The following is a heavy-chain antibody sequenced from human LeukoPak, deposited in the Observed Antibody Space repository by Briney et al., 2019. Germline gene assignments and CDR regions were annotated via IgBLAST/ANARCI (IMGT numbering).Heavy chain of an antibody. CDR2: IIPIFGTA. V-gene: IGHV1-69*13. J-gene: IGHJ6*03. CDR1: GGTFSSYA. CDR3: ARGLAYCGGDCYSGHYYYYYYMDV. Sequence: SVKVSCKASGGTFSSYAISWVRQAPGQGLEWMGGIIPIFGTANYAQKFQGRVTITADESTSTAYMELSSLRSEDTAVYYCARGLAYCGGDCYSGHYYYYYYMDVWGKGTTVTVSS. D-gene: IGHD2-21*01.